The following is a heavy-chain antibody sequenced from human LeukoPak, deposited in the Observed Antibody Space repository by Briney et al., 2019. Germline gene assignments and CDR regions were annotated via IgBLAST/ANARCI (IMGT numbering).Heavy chain of an antibody. CDR2: IYYSGST. D-gene: IGHD3-3*01. J-gene: IGHJ6*02. CDR3: ARHQTYYDFWSGYSPTKYYYYYYGMDV. CDR1: GGSISSYY. V-gene: IGHV4-59*08. Sequence: SETLSPTCTVSGGSISSYYWSWIRQPPGKGLEWIGYIYYSGSTNYNPSLKSRVTISVDTSKNQFSLKLSSVTAADTAVYYCARHQTYYDFWSGYSPTKYYYYYYGMDVWGQGTTVTVSS.